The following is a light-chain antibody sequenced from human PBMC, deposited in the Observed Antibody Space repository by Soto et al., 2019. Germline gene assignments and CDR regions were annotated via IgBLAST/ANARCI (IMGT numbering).Light chain of an antibody. CDR1: QSVSSY. CDR3: QQRSNWPRELT. Sequence: EIVLTQSPATLSLYPGERATLSCRASQSVSSYLAWYQQQPGQAPRLLIYDASNRATGIPARFSGSGSGTDFTLPISSLEPEDFAVYYCQQRSNWPRELTFGGGTKVEIK. J-gene: IGKJ4*01. CDR2: DAS. V-gene: IGKV3-11*01.